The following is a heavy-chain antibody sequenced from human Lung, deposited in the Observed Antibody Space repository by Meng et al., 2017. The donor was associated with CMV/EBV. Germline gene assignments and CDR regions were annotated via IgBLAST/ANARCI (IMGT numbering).Heavy chain of an antibody. V-gene: IGHV3-23*01. CDR3: AKVAKVSGSYYDFWSGYYSPNHYYGMDV. CDR1: GSRFSSYV. J-gene: IGHJ6*02. D-gene: IGHD3-3*01. CDR2: ISGRGSDT. Sequence: GGSLRLXCAAFGSRFSSYVLSWVRQAPGKGLEWVSGISGRGSDTYYADSVKGRITITRDNSRNTLYLQVDSLRAEDTALDYCAKVAKVSGSYYDFWSGYYSPNHYYGMDVWGQGTXVTVSS.